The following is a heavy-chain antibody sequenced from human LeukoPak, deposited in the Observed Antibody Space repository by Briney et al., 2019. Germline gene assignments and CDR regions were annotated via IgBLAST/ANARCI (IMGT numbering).Heavy chain of an antibody. J-gene: IGHJ5*02. Sequence: SETLSLTCSVSGDSISSSNFHWGWIRPSPGKGLEWIGTNDYRGRTFYNPSLNNRVTISADTSRNQLSLKLSSVTATDTAIYYCVRRVNTYGGWFDRWGQGALVTVSS. V-gene: IGHV4-39*01. CDR1: GDSISSSNFH. CDR2: NDYRGRT. D-gene: IGHD5-18*01. CDR3: VRRVNTYGGWFDR.